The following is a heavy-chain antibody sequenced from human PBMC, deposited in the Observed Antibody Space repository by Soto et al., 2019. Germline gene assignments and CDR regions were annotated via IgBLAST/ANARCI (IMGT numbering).Heavy chain of an antibody. D-gene: IGHD6-19*01. J-gene: IGHJ4*02. CDR3: ARPRNSSGWYAFDY. V-gene: IGHV1-46*01. Sequence: GASVKVSWKDSGNTFPRNYMHLGGQAPGQGLEWMGIINPSGGSTSYAQKFQGRVTMTRDTSTSTVYMELSSLRSEDTAVYYCARPRNSSGWYAFDYWGQGTLVTVSS. CDR2: INPSGGST. CDR1: GNTFPRNY.